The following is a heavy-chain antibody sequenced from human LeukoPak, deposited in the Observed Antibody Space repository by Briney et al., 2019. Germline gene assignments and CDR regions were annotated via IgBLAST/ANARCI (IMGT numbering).Heavy chain of an antibody. Sequence: SETLSLTCAVYGVSFSGYYWSWIRQPPGKGLEWIGEINHSGSTNYNPSLKSRVTISVDTSKNQFSLKLSSVTAADTAVYYCARGRRGGVADYWGQGTLVTVSS. J-gene: IGHJ4*02. CDR3: ARGRRGGVADY. V-gene: IGHV4-34*01. CDR1: GVSFSGYY. D-gene: IGHD3-16*01. CDR2: INHSGST.